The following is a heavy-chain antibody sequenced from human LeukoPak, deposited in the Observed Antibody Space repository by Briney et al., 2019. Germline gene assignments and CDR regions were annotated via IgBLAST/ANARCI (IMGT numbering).Heavy chain of an antibody. CDR1: GYTFTGYY. CDR3: AKEADGGNSGWLDP. CDR2: INPNSGGT. J-gene: IGHJ5*02. V-gene: IGHV1-2*02. Sequence: ASVKVSCKASGYTFTGYYIHWVRQAPGQGLEWMGWINPNSGGTKYAQKFQGRVTMTRDTSKSTAYTELSGLTSDDTAVYYCAKEADGGNSGWLDPWGQGTLVTVSS. D-gene: IGHD4-23*01.